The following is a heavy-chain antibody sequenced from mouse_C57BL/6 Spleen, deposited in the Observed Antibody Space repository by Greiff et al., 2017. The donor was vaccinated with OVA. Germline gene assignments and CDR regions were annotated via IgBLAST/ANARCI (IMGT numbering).Heavy chain of an antibody. V-gene: IGHV1-52*01. CDR2: IDPSDSET. D-gene: IGHD4-1*01. J-gene: IGHJ3*01. CDR1: GYTFTSYW. CDR3: ARLTGRDLAWFAY. Sequence: VQLQQPGAELVRPGSSVKLSCKASGYTFTSYWMHWVKQRPIQGLEWIGNIDPSDSETHYNQKFKDKATLTVDKSSSTAYMQLSSLTSEDSAVYYCARLTGRDLAWFAYWGQGTLVTVSA.